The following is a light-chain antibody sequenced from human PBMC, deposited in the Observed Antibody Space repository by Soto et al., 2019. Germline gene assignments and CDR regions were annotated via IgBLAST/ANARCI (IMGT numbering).Light chain of an antibody. Sequence: QSALTQPASVSGSPGRSITISCTGTSSDIGGYNYVSWYQQHPGKAPKLIIYEVSTRPSGVSNRFSGSKSGNTASLTISGLLPEDEAIYYCSSYRNTNTLPFGGGTKVTVL. CDR3: SSYRNTNTLP. CDR2: EVS. V-gene: IGLV2-14*01. J-gene: IGLJ2*01. CDR1: SSDIGGYNY.